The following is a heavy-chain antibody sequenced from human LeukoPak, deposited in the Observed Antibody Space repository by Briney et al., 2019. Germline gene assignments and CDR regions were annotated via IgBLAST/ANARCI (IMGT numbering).Heavy chain of an antibody. J-gene: IGHJ4*02. D-gene: IGHD1-1*01. CDR2: ISGSGGST. Sequence: PGGSLRLSCAASGFTFSSYAMSWVRQAPGKGLEWVSAISGSGGSTYYADSVKGRFTVSRDNSRNTVSLQMSSLRVEDTGIYYCAKAGIGADGAGFLCEYWGQGTLVTVSS. CDR1: GFTFSSYA. CDR3: AKAGIGADGAGFLCEY. V-gene: IGHV3-23*01.